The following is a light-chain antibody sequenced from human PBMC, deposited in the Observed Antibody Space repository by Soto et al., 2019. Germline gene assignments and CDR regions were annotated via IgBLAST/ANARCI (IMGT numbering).Light chain of an antibody. CDR2: GAS. Sequence: EIVLTQSPGTLSLSPGDGATLSCRASHSVTSSYLAWYQQRPGQAPRLLMYGASFRAPGIPDRFRGSESGTDFTLTISRLEPEDFAVYYCHQYGNLPLTFGQGTKVEIK. J-gene: IGKJ1*01. CDR3: HQYGNLPLT. V-gene: IGKV3-20*01. CDR1: HSVTSSY.